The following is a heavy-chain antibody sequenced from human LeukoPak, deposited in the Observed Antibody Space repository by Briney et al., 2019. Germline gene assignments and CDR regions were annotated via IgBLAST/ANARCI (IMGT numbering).Heavy chain of an antibody. CDR3: ARLTRQLNI. J-gene: IGHJ3*02. V-gene: IGHV4-61*01. CDR1: GYSISSGYY. D-gene: IGHD6-13*01. CDR2: IYYTGST. Sequence: SETLSLTCTVSGYSISSGYYWSWIRQPPGKGLEWIGYIYYTGSTTYNPSLKSRVTISVDTSKNQFSLKLRSVTAADTAVYYCARLTRQLNIWGQGTMVTVSS.